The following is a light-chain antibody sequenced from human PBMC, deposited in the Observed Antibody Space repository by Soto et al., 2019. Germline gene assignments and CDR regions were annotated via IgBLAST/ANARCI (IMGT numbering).Light chain of an antibody. Sequence: QSALTQPRSVSGSPGQSVTISCTGTSSDVGGYNYVSWYQQHPGKAPKLMIYDVNKRPSGVPDRFSGSRSGNTASLTISGLQAEDEADYYCRSYAGSNTLLFGGGTKVTVL. V-gene: IGLV2-11*01. J-gene: IGLJ2*01. CDR2: DVN. CDR1: SSDVGGYNY. CDR3: RSYAGSNTLL.